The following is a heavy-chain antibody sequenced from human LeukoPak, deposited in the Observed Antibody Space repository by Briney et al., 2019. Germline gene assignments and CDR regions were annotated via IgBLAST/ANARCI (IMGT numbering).Heavy chain of an antibody. CDR3: AKDTSGVTAMAN. J-gene: IGHJ4*02. Sequence: GGSLSLSCAASGFTFSSYGMHWVRQAPGKGLEWVAFIRYDGSNKYYADSVKGRFTISRDNSKNTLYLQMNSLRAEDTAVYYCAKDTSGVTAMANWGQGTLVTVSS. CDR1: GFTFSSYG. V-gene: IGHV3-30*02. CDR2: IRYDGSNK. D-gene: IGHD5-18*01.